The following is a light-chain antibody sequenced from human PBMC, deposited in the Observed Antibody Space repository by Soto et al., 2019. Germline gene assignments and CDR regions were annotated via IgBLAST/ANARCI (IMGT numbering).Light chain of an antibody. CDR2: DAS. J-gene: IGKJ2*01. V-gene: IGKV3-11*01. CDR1: QNVRSY. Sequence: EIVLTQSPATLSLSPGERATLSCRASQNVRSYLAWYQQKPGQAPRLLIYDASNRATGIPARFSGSGSGTDFTLTISSLEPEDCADYYCQQRSNWPPMYTFGQGTKLEIK. CDR3: QQRSNWPPMYT.